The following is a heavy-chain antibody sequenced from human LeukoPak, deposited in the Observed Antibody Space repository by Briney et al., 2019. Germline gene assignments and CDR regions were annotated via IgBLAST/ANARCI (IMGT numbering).Heavy chain of an antibody. CDR2: IYSGGST. CDR1: GFTVSSNY. D-gene: IGHD3-22*01. CDR3: VSSGYYYGENFDY. Sequence: RGSLRLSCAASGFTVSSNYMSWVRQAPGKGLEWVSVIYSGGSTYYADSVKGRFTISRDNSKNTLYLQMNSLRAEDTAVYYCVSSGYYYGENFDYWGQGTLVTVSS. V-gene: IGHV3-66*02. J-gene: IGHJ4*02.